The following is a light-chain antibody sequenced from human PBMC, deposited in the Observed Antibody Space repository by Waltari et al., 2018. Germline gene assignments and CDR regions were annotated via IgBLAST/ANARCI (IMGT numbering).Light chain of an antibody. CDR3: CSYAGSSTFV. CDR1: SSDVGSXNL. Sequence: QSALTQPASVSGSPGQSITISCTGTSSDVGSXNLVSWYQQHPGKAPKLMIYEGSKRPSGVSNRFSGSKSGNTASLTISGLQAEDEADYYCCSYAGSSTFVFGGGTKLTVL. V-gene: IGLV2-23*03. CDR2: EGS. J-gene: IGLJ2*01.